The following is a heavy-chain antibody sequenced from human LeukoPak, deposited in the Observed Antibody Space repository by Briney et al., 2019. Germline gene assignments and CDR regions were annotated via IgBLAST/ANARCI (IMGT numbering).Heavy chain of an antibody. CDR3: ARGGTTVTTPYYYGMDV. J-gene: IGHJ6*02. Sequence: SETLSLTCTVSGGSISSYYWSWIRQPPGKGLEWIGYIYYSGSTNCNPSLKSRVTISVDTSKNQFSLKLSSVTAADAAVYYCARGGTTVTTPYYYGMDVWGQGTTVTVSS. CDR1: GGSISSYY. V-gene: IGHV4-59*01. D-gene: IGHD4-17*01. CDR2: IYYSGST.